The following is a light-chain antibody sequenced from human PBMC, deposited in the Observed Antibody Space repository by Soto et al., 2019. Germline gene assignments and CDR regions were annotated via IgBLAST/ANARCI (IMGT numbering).Light chain of an antibody. CDR1: QSISNF. CDR2: GAS. Sequence: EIVLTQSPAPLSLSPGERATFSCRASQSISNFLAWYQQKPGQAPRLLIYGASTRATAIPARFSGSGSGTEFTLTISSLQSEDFAVYFCQQYDNWPYTFGQGTKVDIK. CDR3: QQYDNWPYT. J-gene: IGKJ2*01. V-gene: IGKV3-15*01.